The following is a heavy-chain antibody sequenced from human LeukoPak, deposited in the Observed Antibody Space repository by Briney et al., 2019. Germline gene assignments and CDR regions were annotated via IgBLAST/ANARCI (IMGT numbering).Heavy chain of an antibody. J-gene: IGHJ4*02. CDR2: IYHSGST. Sequence: SETLSLTCTVSGYSISSGYYWGWIRQPPGKGLEWIGSIYHSGSTYYNPSLKSRVTISVDTSKNQFSLKLSSVTAADTAVYYCASFVYDYVWGSYRFDYWGQGTLVTVSS. D-gene: IGHD3-16*02. CDR3: ASFVYDYVWGSYRFDY. V-gene: IGHV4-38-2*02. CDR1: GYSISSGYY.